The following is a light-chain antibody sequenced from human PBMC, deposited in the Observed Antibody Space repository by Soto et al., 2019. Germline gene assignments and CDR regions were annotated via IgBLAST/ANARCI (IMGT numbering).Light chain of an antibody. CDR2: DVS. Sequence: QSVLTQPASVSGSPGQSITISCTGTSSDVGGYNYVSWYQQHPGKAPKLMIDDVSNRPSGVYNRFSGSKSGNTDSLTISGLQADDEADDYCSSYTSSSTLVVFGGGTKLTVL. V-gene: IGLV2-14*01. CDR3: SSYTSSSTLVV. J-gene: IGLJ2*01. CDR1: SSDVGGYNY.